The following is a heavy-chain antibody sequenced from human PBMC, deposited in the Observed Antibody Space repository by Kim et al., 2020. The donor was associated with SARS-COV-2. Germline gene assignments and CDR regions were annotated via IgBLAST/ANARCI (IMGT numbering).Heavy chain of an antibody. J-gene: IGHJ4*02. Sequence: GGSLRLSCAASGFTFSSYGMHWVRQAPGKGLEWVAVIWYDGSNKYYADSVKGRFTISRDNSKNTLYLQMNSLRAEDTAVYYCAKDSLWFGLLYYFDYWGQGTLVTVSS. V-gene: IGHV3-33*06. CDR2: IWYDGSNK. D-gene: IGHD3-10*01. CDR1: GFTFSSYG. CDR3: AKDSLWFGLLYYFDY.